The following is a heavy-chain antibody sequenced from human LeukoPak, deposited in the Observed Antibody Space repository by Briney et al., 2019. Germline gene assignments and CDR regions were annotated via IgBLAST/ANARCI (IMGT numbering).Heavy chain of an antibody. D-gene: IGHD1-26*01. J-gene: IGHJ4*02. CDR1: GGSFSGYY. V-gene: IGHV4-34*01. CDR3: ARVRSGSYYLDY. Sequence: SETLSLTCAVYGGSFSGYYWSWIRQPPGKGLEWIGEINHSGSTNYNPSLKSRVTISVDTSKNQFSLKLSSVTAADTAVYYCARVRSGSYYLDYWGQGTLVTVSS. CDR2: INHSGST.